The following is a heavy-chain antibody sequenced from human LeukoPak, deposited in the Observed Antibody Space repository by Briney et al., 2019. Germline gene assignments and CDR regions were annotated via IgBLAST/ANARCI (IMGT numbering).Heavy chain of an antibody. J-gene: IGHJ4*02. Sequence: GGSLRLSCAASGFTFNNYGMSWVRQAPGQGLEWVSAISGSGISTYYTDSVKGRFAIYRDNSKNTLYLQMNSLRAEDTAVYYCAKDRIERWLQPFDYWGQGTLVTVSS. CDR3: AKDRIERWLQPFDY. V-gene: IGHV3-23*01. CDR1: GFTFNNYG. CDR2: ISGSGIST. D-gene: IGHD5-24*01.